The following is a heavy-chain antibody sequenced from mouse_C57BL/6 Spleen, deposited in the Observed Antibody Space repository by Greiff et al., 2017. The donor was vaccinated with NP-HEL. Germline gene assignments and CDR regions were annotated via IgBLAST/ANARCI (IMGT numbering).Heavy chain of an antibody. CDR3: ARRGYYRFAY. CDR1: GYTFTDYN. Sequence: VHVKQSGPELVKPGASVKIPCKASGYTFTDYNMDWVKQSHGKSLEWIGDINPNNGGTIYNQKFKGKATLTVDKSSRTAYMELRSLTSEDTAVYYCARRGYYRFAYWGQGTLVTVSA. D-gene: IGHD1-1*02. J-gene: IGHJ3*01. CDR2: INPNNGGT. V-gene: IGHV1-18*01.